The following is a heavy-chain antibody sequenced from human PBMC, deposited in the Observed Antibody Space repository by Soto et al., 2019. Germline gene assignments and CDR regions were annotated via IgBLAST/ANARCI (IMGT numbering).Heavy chain of an antibody. V-gene: IGHV4-59*01. CDR2: VYNTGST. Sequence: SETLSLTCTVSGGSISGYYWSWIRQPPGKGLEWIGYVYNTGSTVYNPSFKSRVTISVDTSKNQFSLKLNSVTAADTAVYYCASVRGGYYYAMDVWGQGTTVTVSS. CDR1: GGSISGYY. J-gene: IGHJ6*02. CDR3: ASVRGGYYYAMDV. D-gene: IGHD3-10*02.